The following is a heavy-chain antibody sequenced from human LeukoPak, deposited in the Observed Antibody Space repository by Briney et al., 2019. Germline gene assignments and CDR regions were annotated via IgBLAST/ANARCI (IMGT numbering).Heavy chain of an antibody. CDR2: IRYDGSNK. J-gene: IGHJ6*03. V-gene: IGHV3-30*02. CDR1: GFTFITHG. CDR3: AKGATYYYYYLDV. Sequence: TGGSLRLSCAASGFTFITHGMHWVRQAPGKGLEWVAFIRYDGSNKYYADSVKGRFTISRDNSKNTLYLQMNSLRAEDTAVYYCAKGATYYYYYLDVWGKGTPVTVSS.